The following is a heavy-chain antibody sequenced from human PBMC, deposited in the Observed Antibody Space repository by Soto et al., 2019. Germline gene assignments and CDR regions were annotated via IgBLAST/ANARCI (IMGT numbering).Heavy chain of an antibody. CDR2: IIPIFGTP. J-gene: IGHJ4*02. CDR1: GGTFGSYA. CDR3: AGGYVGGGYGCGY. D-gene: IGHD2-15*01. Sequence: QVQLVQSGAEVKKPGSSVMVSCKASGGTFGSYAISWVRQAPGQGLEWMGGIIPIFGTPNYAQKFQGRVTITADKSTSTAYMELSSLRTEDTAMYYCAGGYVGGGYGCGYWGQGTLVTVSP. V-gene: IGHV1-69*06.